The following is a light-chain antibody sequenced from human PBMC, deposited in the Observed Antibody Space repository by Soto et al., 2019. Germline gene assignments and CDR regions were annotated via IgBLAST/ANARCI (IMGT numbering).Light chain of an antibody. V-gene: IGLV1-40*01. Sequence: QSVLTQPPSVSGAPGQRVTISCTGSSSNIGAGYDVHWYQPLPGTAPKLLIYGNSNRPSGVPDRFSGSKSGTSASLAITGLQAEDEADYYCQSSDSSLSGPGVFGGGTKLTVL. CDR2: GNS. J-gene: IGLJ3*02. CDR3: QSSDSSLSGPGV. CDR1: SSNIGAGYD.